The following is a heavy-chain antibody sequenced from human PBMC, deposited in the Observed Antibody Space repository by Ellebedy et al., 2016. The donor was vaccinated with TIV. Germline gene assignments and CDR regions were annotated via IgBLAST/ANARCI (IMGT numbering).Heavy chain of an antibody. J-gene: IGHJ2*01. CDR2: VYYSGST. D-gene: IGHD3-22*01. Sequence: GSLRLSXSVSGQSISSGYYWGWVRQPPGKGLEWIGSVYYSGSTNYNPSLESRVTLSVDTSRNHLSLTLRSVTGADTAIYYCAREAGAAGHYYYFDLWGRGTLVTVSS. V-gene: IGHV4-38-2*02. CDR1: GQSISSGYY. CDR3: AREAGAAGHYYYFDL.